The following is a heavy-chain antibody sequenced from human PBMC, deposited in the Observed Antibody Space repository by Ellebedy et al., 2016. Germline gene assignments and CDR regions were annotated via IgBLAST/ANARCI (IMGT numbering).Heavy chain of an antibody. CDR3: ARQQLVQGGFDM. D-gene: IGHD6-13*01. Sequence: ASVKVSXXASGYTFSDFYLHWVRQAPGQGLEWVGWINPYTGDTRYAQKFQGWVTMTRDTSINTAYMELRRPTSDDTAVYYCARQQLVQGGFDMWGQGTVVTVSS. V-gene: IGHV1-2*04. CDR1: GYTFSDFY. J-gene: IGHJ3*02. CDR2: INPYTGDT.